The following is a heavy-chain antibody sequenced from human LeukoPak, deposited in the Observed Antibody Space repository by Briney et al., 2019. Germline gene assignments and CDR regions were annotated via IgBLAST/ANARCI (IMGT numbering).Heavy chain of an antibody. CDR2: IYHSGST. CDR1: GGSISSYY. CDR3: ARGSSGSIDY. V-gene: IGHV4-38-2*02. J-gene: IGHJ4*02. Sequence: SETLSLTCTVSGGSISSYYWSWIRQPPGKGLEWIGSIYHSGSTYYNPSLKSRVTISVDTSKNQFSLKLSSVTAADTAVYYCARGSSGSIDYWGQGTLVTVSS. D-gene: IGHD1-26*01.